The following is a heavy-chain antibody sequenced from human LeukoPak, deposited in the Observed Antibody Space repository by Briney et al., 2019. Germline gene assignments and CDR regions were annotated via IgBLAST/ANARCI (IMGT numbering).Heavy chain of an antibody. V-gene: IGHV3-11*01. Sequence: GGSLRLSCAASGFTFSDYYMGWIRQAPGKWLEWLSYISGSGTTMYYADSVKGRLTISRDKAKNSLDLQMNSLRAEDTAVYYCGRDFGLTGTKRSFDIWGQGTMVTVSS. D-gene: IGHD1-7*01. J-gene: IGHJ3*02. CDR2: ISGSGTTM. CDR1: GFTFSDYY. CDR3: GRDFGLTGTKRSFDI.